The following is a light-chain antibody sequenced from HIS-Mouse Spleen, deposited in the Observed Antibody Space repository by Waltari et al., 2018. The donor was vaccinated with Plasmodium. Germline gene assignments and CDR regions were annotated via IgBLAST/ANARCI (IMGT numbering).Light chain of an antibody. CDR1: QSVSSSY. J-gene: IGKJ2*01. CDR3: QQYGSSPYT. V-gene: IGKV3-20*01. Sequence: EIVLTQSPGTLSLSPGERATLSCSASQSVSSSYLAWYQQKPGQAPRLLSSGASSRATGIPDRFSGSGSGTDFTLTISRLEPEDFAVYYCQQYGSSPYTFGQGTKLEIK. CDR2: GAS.